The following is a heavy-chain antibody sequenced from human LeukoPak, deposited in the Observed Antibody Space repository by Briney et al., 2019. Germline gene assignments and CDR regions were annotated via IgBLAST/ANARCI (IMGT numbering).Heavy chain of an antibody. V-gene: IGHV4-39*01. J-gene: IGHJ4*02. CDR3: ARFNPAAGSFCFDY. CDR1: GGSISSSSYY. CDR2: IYYSGST. Sequence: SETLSLTCTVSGGSISSSSYYWAWIRQPPGKGLEWIGNIYYSGSTYYSPSLKSRVTMSVDTSKNQFSLKLSSVTAADTAVYYCARFNPAAGSFCFDYWGQGTLVTVSS. D-gene: IGHD6-13*01.